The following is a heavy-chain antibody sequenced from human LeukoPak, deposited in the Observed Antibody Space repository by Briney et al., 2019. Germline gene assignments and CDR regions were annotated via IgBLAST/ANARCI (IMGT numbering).Heavy chain of an antibody. Sequence: GGSLRLSCAASGFTFSSYAMHWVRQAPGKGLEWVAVISYDGSNKYYADPVKGRFTISRDNSKNTLYLQMNSLRAEDTAVYYCARGSGIAAAGTHNSEYFQHWGQGTLVTVSS. CDR3: ARGSGIAAAGTHNSEYFQH. CDR2: ISYDGSNK. CDR1: GFTFSSYA. V-gene: IGHV3-30*04. D-gene: IGHD6-13*01. J-gene: IGHJ1*01.